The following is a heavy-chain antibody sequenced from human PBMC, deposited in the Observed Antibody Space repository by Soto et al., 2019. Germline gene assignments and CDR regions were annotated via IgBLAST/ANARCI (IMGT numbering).Heavy chain of an antibody. Sequence: GGSLRLSCAASGFTFSDYYMSWIRQAPGKGLEWVSYISSSGSTIYYADSVKGRFTISRDNAKNSLYLQMNSLRAEDTAVYYCARDSVGLLWFGELLSAFDIWGQGTMVTVSS. J-gene: IGHJ3*02. D-gene: IGHD3-10*01. CDR3: ARDSVGLLWFGELLSAFDI. CDR1: GFTFSDYY. CDR2: ISSSGSTI. V-gene: IGHV3-11*01.